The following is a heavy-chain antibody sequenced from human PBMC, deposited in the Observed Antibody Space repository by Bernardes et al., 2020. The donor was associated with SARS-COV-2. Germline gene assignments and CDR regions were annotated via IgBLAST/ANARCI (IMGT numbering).Heavy chain of an antibody. D-gene: IGHD2-15*01. J-gene: IGHJ4*02. Sequence: GGSLRLSCAASGFTFSSYSMNWVRQAPGKGLEWVSSISSSSSYIYYADSVKGRFTISRDNAKNSLYLQMNSLRAEDTAVYYCARFSGRYCSGGSCTDYWGQGTLVTVSS. CDR1: GFTFSSYS. CDR3: ARFSGRYCSGGSCTDY. CDR2: ISSSSSYI. V-gene: IGHV3-21*01.